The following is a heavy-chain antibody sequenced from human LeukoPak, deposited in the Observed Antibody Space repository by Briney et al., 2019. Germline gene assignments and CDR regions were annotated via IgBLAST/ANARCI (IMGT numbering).Heavy chain of an antibody. V-gene: IGHV4-34*01. J-gene: IGHJ4*02. D-gene: IGHD4/OR15-4a*01. CDR1: GGSFSGYY. Sequence: SETLSLTCAVSGGSFSGYYWSWIRQPPGKGLEWIGEINHSGSTNYNPSLKSRVTISVDTSKNQFSLKLSSVTAADTAVYYCARLRVLWWKIDYWGQGTLVTVSS. CDR3: ARLRVLWWKIDY. CDR2: INHSGST.